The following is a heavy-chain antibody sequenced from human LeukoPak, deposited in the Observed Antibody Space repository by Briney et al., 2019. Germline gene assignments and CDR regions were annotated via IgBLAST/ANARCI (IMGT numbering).Heavy chain of an antibody. CDR2: ISSSSSYI. V-gene: IGHV3-21*01. J-gene: IGHJ4*02. CDR3: ARDRGLAARPPYYFDY. CDR1: GFTFSSYS. D-gene: IGHD6-6*01. Sequence: PGGSLRLSCAASGFTFSSYSMNWVRQVPGKGLEWVSSISSSSSYIYYADSVKGRFTISRDNAKNSLYLQMNSLRAEDTAVYYCARDRGLAARPPYYFDYWGQGTLVTVSS.